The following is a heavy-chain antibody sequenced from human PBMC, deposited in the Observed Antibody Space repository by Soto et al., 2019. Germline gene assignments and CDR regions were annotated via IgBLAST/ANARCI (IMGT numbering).Heavy chain of an antibody. CDR1: GGSFSGYY. Sequence: SETLSLTCAVYGGSFSGYYWSWIRHPPGKGLEWIGEINHSGSTNYNPSLKSRVTISVDTSKNQFSLKLSSVTAADTAVYYCRVDMWSYGLGMDVWGQGTTVTVSS. CDR3: RVDMWSYGLGMDV. J-gene: IGHJ6*02. D-gene: IGHD3-10*01. V-gene: IGHV4-34*01. CDR2: INHSGST.